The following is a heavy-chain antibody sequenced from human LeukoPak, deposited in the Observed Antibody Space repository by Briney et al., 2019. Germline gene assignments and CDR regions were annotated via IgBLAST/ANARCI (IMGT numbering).Heavy chain of an antibody. CDR2: SWNSGSV. CDR3: ARRFDY. CDR1: GFTLDDYV. Sequence: GGSLRLSCGVSGFTLDDYVMNWVRQGPGISWNSGSVGYADSLKGRFTISRDNAKNSLYLEMNSLRAEDTALYYCARRFDYWGQGTLVTVSS. V-gene: IGHV3-9*01. J-gene: IGHJ4*02.